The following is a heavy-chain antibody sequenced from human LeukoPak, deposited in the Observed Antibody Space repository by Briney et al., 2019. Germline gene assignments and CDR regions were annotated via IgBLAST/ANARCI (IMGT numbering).Heavy chain of an antibody. Sequence: PGGSLRLSRAASEFTLSSYWMSWVRQAPGKGLEWVANIKQDGSEKYYVDSVKGRFTISRDNAKNSLYLQMNSLRVEDTAVYYCARSDRVATRGQGLWAATQYFYCGMDVWGQGTTVTVSS. CDR3: ARSDRVATRGQGLWAATQYFYCGMDV. CDR1: EFTLSSYW. V-gene: IGHV3-7*01. D-gene: IGHD5-12*01. J-gene: IGHJ6*02. CDR2: IKQDGSEK.